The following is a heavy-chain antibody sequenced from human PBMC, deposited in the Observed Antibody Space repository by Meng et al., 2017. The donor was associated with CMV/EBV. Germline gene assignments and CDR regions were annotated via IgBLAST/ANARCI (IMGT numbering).Heavy chain of an antibody. D-gene: IGHD3-3*01. CDR2: IYYSGST. CDR3: ASSVYYDFWSGSQTFDY. Sequence: QGQLQEPGPGLVKPSETLSLTCTVSGGSISSYYWSWIRQPPGKGLEWIGYIYYSGSTNYNPSLKSRVTISVDTSKNQFSLKLSSVTAADTAVYYCASSVYYDFWSGSQTFDYWGQGTLVTVSS. CDR1: GGSISSYY. V-gene: IGHV4-59*01. J-gene: IGHJ4*02.